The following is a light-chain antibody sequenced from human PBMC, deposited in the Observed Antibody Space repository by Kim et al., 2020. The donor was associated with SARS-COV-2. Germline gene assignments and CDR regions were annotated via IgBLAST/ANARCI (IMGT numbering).Light chain of an antibody. J-gene: IGLJ3*02. CDR2: QDS. V-gene: IGLV3-1*01. CDR3: QAWDSSTGV. CDR1: KLGEKY. Sequence: VTPGQTASITCSGDKLGEKYACWYQQKPGQSPVLVIYQDSKRPSGIPERFSGSNSGNTATLTISGTQAMDEADYYCQAWDSSTGVFGGGTQLTVL.